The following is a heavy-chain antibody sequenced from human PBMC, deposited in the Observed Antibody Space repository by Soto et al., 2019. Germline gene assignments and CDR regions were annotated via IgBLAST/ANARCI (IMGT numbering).Heavy chain of an antibody. CDR3: VKDPVSGGSGGAWFDY. Sequence: PSETLSLTCTVSGGSISSSSYYWGWIRQPPGKGLEWIGSIYYSGSTYYNPSLKSRVTISRDNSKNTLYLQMNSLRLEDTAVYYCVKDPVSGGSGGAWFDYWGQGTLVTVSS. D-gene: IGHD2-21*02. J-gene: IGHJ4*02. CDR2: IYYSGST. V-gene: IGHV4-39*07. CDR1: GGSISSSSYY.